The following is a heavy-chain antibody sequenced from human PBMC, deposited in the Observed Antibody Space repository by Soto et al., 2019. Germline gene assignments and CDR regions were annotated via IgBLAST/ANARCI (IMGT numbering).Heavy chain of an antibody. Sequence: QVQLVQSGAEVKKPGASVKVSCKVSGYTLTELSMHWVRQAPGKGLEWMGGFDPEDGETIYAQKFQGRVTMTEDTSTDTAYMELSSLRSEDTAVYYCATVSRSAYCGGDWSVVCAFDIWGQGTMVTVFS. D-gene: IGHD2-21*02. J-gene: IGHJ3*02. CDR1: GYTLTELS. V-gene: IGHV1-24*01. CDR2: FDPEDGET. CDR3: ATVSRSAYCGGDWSVVCAFDI.